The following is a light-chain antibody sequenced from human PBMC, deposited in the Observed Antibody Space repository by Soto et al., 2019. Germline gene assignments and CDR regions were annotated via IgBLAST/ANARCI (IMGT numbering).Light chain of an antibody. CDR1: QNIGSW. J-gene: IGKJ1*01. CDR3: QQYNTCGT. Sequence: DIQMTQFPSTLSASVGDRVTITCRASQNIGSWLAWYPQKPGKAPKVLIYDVSNLETAVPSRFSGSGSGTEFTLTISRLQPHDFANYYCQQYNTCGTFGPGTKVEIK. CDR2: DVS. V-gene: IGKV1-5*01.